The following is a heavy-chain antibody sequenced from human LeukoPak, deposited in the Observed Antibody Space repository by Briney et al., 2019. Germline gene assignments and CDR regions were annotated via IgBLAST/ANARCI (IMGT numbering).Heavy chain of an antibody. CDR1: GFTFSSYE. CDR2: ISISGSTI. V-gene: IGHV3-48*03. J-gene: IGHJ4*02. Sequence: GGSLRLSCAASGFTFSSYEMNWVRQAPGKGLEWVSYISISGSTIHYADSVKGRFTISRDNSKNTLYLQMNSLRAEDTAVYYCARDGTGSNSGWYIHWGQGTLVTVSS. D-gene: IGHD6-19*01. CDR3: ARDGTGSNSGWYIH.